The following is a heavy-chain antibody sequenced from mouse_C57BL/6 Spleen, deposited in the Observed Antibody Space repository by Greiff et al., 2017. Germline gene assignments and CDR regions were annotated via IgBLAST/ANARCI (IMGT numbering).Heavy chain of an antibody. D-gene: IGHD1-3*01. CDR2: IDPSDSYT. J-gene: IGHJ2*01. V-gene: IGHV1-50*01. CDR3: ARRDKGYYCDY. Sequence: QVQLQQSGAELVKPGASVKLSCKASGYTFTSYWMQWVKQRPGQGLEWVGEIDPSDSYTNYNQKFKGKATLTVDTASSTAYMQLSSLTSEDSAVYYCARRDKGYYCDYWGQGTTLTVSS. CDR1: GYTFTSYW.